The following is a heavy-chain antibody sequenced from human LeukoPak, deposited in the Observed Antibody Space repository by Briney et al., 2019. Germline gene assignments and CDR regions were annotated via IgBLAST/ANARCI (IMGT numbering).Heavy chain of an antibody. J-gene: IGHJ6*02. Sequence: GESLKISCKGSGYSFTSYWIGWVRQMPGKGLEWMGIIYPGDSDTRYSPSFQGQVTISADKSISTAYLQWSSLKASDTAMYYCARPSLSVYYGMDVWGQGTTVTVSS. CDR3: ARPSLSVYYGMDV. CDR2: IYPGDSDT. CDR1: GYSFTSYW. V-gene: IGHV5-51*01.